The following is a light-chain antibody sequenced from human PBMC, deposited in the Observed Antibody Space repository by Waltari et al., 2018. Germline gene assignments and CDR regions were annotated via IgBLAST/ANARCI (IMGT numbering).Light chain of an antibody. CDR2: DAS. CDR1: QSVNNF. CDR3: QQRSNLLT. Sequence: EVVLTQTPATLSLSPGERATLPCRASQSVNNFICWDQQKSGQAPRRLIYDASNRAAGHPARCSGSGSGTEFTLTITSLEPEDFAIDDCQQRSNLLTFGGGTKVEIK. V-gene: IGKV3-11*01. J-gene: IGKJ4*01.